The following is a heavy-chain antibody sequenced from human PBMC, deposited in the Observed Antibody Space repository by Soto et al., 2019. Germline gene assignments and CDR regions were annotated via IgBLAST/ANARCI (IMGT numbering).Heavy chain of an antibody. Sequence: ASVQVSCKASGYTFTSYVISWVRQAAGQGLEWVGWISAYNGNTNYAQKLQGRVTMTTDTSTSTAYMEPRSLRSDDTAVYYCARMELRDNYYYGMDVWGQGTTVTVSS. CDR2: ISAYNGNT. CDR3: ARMELRDNYYYGMDV. D-gene: IGHD1-7*01. CDR1: GYTFTSYV. V-gene: IGHV1-18*01. J-gene: IGHJ6*02.